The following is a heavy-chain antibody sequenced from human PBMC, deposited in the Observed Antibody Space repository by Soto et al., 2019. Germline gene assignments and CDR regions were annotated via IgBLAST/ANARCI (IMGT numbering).Heavy chain of an antibody. D-gene: IGHD3-3*01. CDR3: ARAPFWSGYLHFDY. J-gene: IGHJ4*02. V-gene: IGHV1-18*01. CDR1: GYTFTSYG. CDR2: ISAYNGNT. Sequence: ASVKVSCKASGYTFTSYGISWVRQAPGQGLEWMGWISAYNGNTNYAQKLQGRVTMTTDTSTSTAYMELRSLRSDDTAVHYCARAPFWSGYLHFDYWGQGTLVTVSS.